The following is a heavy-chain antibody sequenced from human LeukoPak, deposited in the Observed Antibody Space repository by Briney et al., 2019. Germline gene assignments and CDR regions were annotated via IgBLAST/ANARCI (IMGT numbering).Heavy chain of an antibody. CDR3: AREDYYGSAADY. CDR1: GGSISSYY. V-gene: IGHV4-4*07. D-gene: IGHD3-10*01. Sequence: SETLSLTCTVSGGSISSYYWSWIRQPAGKGLEWIGRIYPSGSTNYSPSLKSRVAMSIDTSKRQFSLKLNPVTAADTAVYYCAREDYYGSAADYWGQGTLVTVSS. J-gene: IGHJ4*02. CDR2: IYPSGST.